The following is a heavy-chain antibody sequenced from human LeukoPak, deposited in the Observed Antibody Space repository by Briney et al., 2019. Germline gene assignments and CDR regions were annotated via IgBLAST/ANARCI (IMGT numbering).Heavy chain of an antibody. D-gene: IGHD2-2*01. CDR2: TYYRSTWYS. V-gene: IGHV6-1*01. J-gene: IGHJ5*02. Sequence: SQTLSLTCAISGDSVSSNSVTWNWIRQSPSRGLEWLGRTYYRSTWYSDYAVSVRGRITVNPDTSKNQFSLHLNSVTPEDTAVYYCARRPTQYDCFDPWGQGILVTVSS. CDR1: GDSVSSNSVT. CDR3: ARRPTQYDCFDP.